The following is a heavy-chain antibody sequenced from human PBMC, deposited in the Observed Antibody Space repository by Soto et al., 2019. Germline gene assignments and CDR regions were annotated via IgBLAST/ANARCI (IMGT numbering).Heavy chain of an antibody. Sequence: SETLSLTCTVSGGSISSYYWSWIRQPPGKGLEWIGYIYYSGSTNYNPSLKSRVTISADTSKNQFSLKLSSVTAADTAVYYCARARSGYELRAFDIWGQGTTVTVSS. CDR1: GGSISSYY. V-gene: IGHV4-59*01. CDR3: ARARSGYELRAFDI. J-gene: IGHJ3*02. D-gene: IGHD5-12*01. CDR2: IYYSGST.